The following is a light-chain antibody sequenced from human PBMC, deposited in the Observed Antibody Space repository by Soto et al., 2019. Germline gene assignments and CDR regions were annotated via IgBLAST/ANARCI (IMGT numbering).Light chain of an antibody. CDR2: STS. CDR3: QQYYSFPLT. V-gene: IGKV1-5*01. Sequence: DIQMTQSPSTLSGSVGDRVTITCRASQTISSWLAWYQQKPGKAPNLLIYSTSTLQSGVPSRFSGSGSGTDFTLTISCLQSEDFATYYCQQYYSFPLTFGGGTKGDIK. CDR1: QTISSW. J-gene: IGKJ4*01.